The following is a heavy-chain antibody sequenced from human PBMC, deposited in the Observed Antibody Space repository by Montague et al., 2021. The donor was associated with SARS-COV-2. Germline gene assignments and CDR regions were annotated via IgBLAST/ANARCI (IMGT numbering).Heavy chain of an antibody. CDR1: GGSISSGTYY. V-gene: IGHV4-39*01. D-gene: IGHD6-19*01. Sequence: SETLSLTCTVSGGSISSGTYYWGWVRQPPGKGLEWIGTINYSGKTYYNPSLKSRVTISVDTSKNQFSLKVTSVTAAATAVYYCARRGQWQHSCCFELWGRGTLGTVSS. J-gene: IGHJ2*01. CDR3: ARRGQWQHSCCFEL. CDR2: INYSGKT.